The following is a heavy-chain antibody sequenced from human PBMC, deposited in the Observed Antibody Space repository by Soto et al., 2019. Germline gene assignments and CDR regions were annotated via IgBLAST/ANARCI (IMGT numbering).Heavy chain of an antibody. J-gene: IGHJ4*02. CDR3: ARGEAYGDQDYFDY. Sequence: QLQLQESGSGLVKPSQTLSLTCAVSGGSISSGGYSWSWIRQPPGKGLEWIGYIYYSGSTYYNPSLKSRVTISVDTSKNQFSLKLSSVTAADTAVYYCARGEAYGDQDYFDYWGQGTLVTVSS. V-gene: IGHV4-30-2*05. CDR1: GGSISSGGYS. CDR2: IYYSGST. D-gene: IGHD4-17*01.